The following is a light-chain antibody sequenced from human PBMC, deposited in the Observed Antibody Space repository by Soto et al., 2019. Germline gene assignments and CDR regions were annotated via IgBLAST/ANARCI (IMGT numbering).Light chain of an antibody. CDR1: QSIRTSY. J-gene: IGKJ1*01. Sequence: EIVLTQSPGTLSLTPGERATLSCRASQSIRTSYLAWYQQKPGQAPRLLIYGASSRATGIPDRFSGSESGTDFTLTISRLEPEDLAVYYCQQYGSSPWTFGQGTKVEI. CDR2: GAS. V-gene: IGKV3-20*01. CDR3: QQYGSSPWT.